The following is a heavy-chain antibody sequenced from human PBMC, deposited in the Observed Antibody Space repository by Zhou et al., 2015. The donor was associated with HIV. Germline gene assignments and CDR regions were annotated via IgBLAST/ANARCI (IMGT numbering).Heavy chain of an antibody. V-gene: IGHV1-46*01. Sequence: QVQLVQSGAEVKKPGASVKVSCKASGYTFTSYYMHWVRQAPGQGLEWMGIINPSGGSTSYAQKFQGRVTMTRDTSTSTVYMELSSLRSEDTAVYYCARDQGYYGRPKYYFDYWGQGTLVTVSS. CDR3: ARDQGYYGRPKYYFDY. D-gene: IGHD1-26*01. CDR1: GYTFTSYY. CDR2: INPSGGST. J-gene: IGHJ4*02.